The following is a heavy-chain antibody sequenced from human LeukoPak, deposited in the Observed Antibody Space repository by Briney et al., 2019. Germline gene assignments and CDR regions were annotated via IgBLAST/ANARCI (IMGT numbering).Heavy chain of an antibody. CDR1: GFTFSSYW. CDR3: ARGRGNSSSWYWDY. CDR2: IKQDGSEK. V-gene: IGHV3-7*01. D-gene: IGHD6-13*01. J-gene: IGHJ4*02. Sequence: PGGSLRLSCAASGFTFSSYWMTWVRQAPGRWLEWVANIKQDGSEKYYVDSAKGRFTISRDNGKKSLYLQMNNLRVEDTAVYYCARGRGNSSSWYWDYWGQGTLVTVSS.